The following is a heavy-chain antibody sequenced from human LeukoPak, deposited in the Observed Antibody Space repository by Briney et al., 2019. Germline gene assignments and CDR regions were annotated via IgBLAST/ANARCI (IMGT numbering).Heavy chain of an antibody. V-gene: IGHV4-59*02. CDR1: GGSVTRNY. Sequence: SETLSLTCTVSGGSVTRNYWSWLRQPPGKGLEWIGYIYYSGSTNYSPSLKSRVAMSVDPSKNQFSLNLNSVTAADTAVYYCARIVTGGASFDSWVQGTLVTVSS. CDR2: IYYSGST. D-gene: IGHD3-16*01. CDR3: ARIVTGGASFDS. J-gene: IGHJ4*02.